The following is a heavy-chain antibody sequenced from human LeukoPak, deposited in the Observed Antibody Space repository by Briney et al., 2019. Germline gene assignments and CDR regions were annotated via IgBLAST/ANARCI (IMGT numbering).Heavy chain of an antibody. J-gene: IGHJ4*02. CDR1: GFFFSSYS. CDR3: ARVYSGAWGPDY. D-gene: IGHD4-17*01. CDR2: ITSSSDTI. Sequence: GGSLRLSCAASGFFFSSYSMNWVRQAPGKGLEWVSYITSSSDTIYYADSVKGRFTISRDNAKNSLYLQVNSLRGEDTAVYYCARVYSGAWGPDYWGQGTLVTVSS. V-gene: IGHV3-48*01.